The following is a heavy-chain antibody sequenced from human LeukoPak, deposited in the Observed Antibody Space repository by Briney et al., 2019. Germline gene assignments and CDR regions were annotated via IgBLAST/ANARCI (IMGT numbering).Heavy chain of an antibody. J-gene: IGHJ4*02. CDR1: GFTFSSFG. D-gene: IGHD6-19*01. CDR3: ARDGALNEQWLVPLHFDY. Sequence: SGGSLRLSCAASGFTFSSFGMYWVRQAPGKGLEWVSSISSSSYIYYADSVKGRFTISRDNAKNSLYLQMNSLRAEDTAVYYCARDGALNEQWLVPLHFDYWGQGTLVTVSS. CDR2: ISSSSYI. V-gene: IGHV3-21*01.